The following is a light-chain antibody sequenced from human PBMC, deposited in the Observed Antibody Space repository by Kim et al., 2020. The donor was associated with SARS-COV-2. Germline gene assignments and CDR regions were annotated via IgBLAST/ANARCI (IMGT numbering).Light chain of an antibody. J-gene: IGLJ2*01. V-gene: IGLV3-19*01. CDR3: NSRDSSGNHV. Sequence: VALGQTVRITCQGDSLRSYYASWYQQKPGQAPVLVIYGKNNRPSGIPGRFSGSSSGNTASLTITGAQAEDEADYYCNSRDSSGNHVFGGGTQLTVL. CDR1: SLRSYY. CDR2: GKN.